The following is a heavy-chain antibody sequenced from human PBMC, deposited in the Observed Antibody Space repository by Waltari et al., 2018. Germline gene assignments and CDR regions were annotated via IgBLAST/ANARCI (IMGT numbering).Heavy chain of an antibody. J-gene: IGHJ6*03. V-gene: IGHV1-69*12. CDR1: GGTFSSYA. CDR3: ARHVLLSGRYDYMDV. Sequence: QVQLVQSGAEVKKPGSSVKVSCKASGGTFSSYAISWVRQAPGQGLEWMGVITPIFGTANYAQKFQGRVRITADESTSPAYMELSSRRSEDTAVYYCARHVLLSGRYDYMDVWGKGTTVTVSS. D-gene: IGHD3-10*01. CDR2: ITPIFGTA.